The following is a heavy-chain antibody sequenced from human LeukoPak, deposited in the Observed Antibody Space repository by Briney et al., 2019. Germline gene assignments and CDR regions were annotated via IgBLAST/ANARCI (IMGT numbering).Heavy chain of an antibody. CDR2: ISYDGSNK. CDR1: GFTFRSYG. CDR3: AVSSGYYYSRFDY. V-gene: IGHV3-30*03. D-gene: IGHD3-22*01. Sequence: PGRSLRLSCAASGFTFRSYGMHWVRQAPGKGLEWVAVISYDGSNKYYADSVKGRFTISRDNSKSTLYLQMNSLRAEDTAVYYCAVSSGYYYSRFDYCGQGTLVTVSS. J-gene: IGHJ4*02.